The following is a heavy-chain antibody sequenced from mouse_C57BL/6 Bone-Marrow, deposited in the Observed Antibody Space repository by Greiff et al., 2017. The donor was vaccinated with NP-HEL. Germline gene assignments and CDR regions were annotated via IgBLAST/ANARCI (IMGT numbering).Heavy chain of an antibody. Sequence: VQLQQSGPELVKPGASVKISCKASGYSFTSYYIHWVKQRPGQGLEWIGWIYPGSGNNKYNEKFKGKATLTADTSSSTAYMQLSSLTSEDSAVYYCAREDWAYYYAMDYWGQGTSVTVSS. CDR3: AREDWAYYYAMDY. CDR2: IYPGSGNN. J-gene: IGHJ4*01. D-gene: IGHD4-1*01. V-gene: IGHV1-66*01. CDR1: GYSFTSYY.